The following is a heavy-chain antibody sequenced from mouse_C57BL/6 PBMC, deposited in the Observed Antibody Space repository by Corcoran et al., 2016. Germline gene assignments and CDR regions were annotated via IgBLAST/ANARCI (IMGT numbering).Heavy chain of an antibody. J-gene: IGHJ1*03. CDR1: GYAFSSYW. V-gene: IGHV1-80*01. Sequence: QVQLQQSGAELVKPGASVKISCKASGYAFSSYWMNWVTQRPGKGLEWIGQIYPGDGDTNYNGKFKGKATLTADNSSRTADMPHSSLTAEDSSGYCCARRGSLFIRTVVGRYFEVWRTGTTVTVAS. CDR2: IYPGDGDT. D-gene: IGHD1-1*01. CDR3: ARRGSLFIRTVVGRYFEV.